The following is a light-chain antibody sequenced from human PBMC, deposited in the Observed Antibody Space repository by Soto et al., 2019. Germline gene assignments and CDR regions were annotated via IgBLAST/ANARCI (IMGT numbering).Light chain of an antibody. Sequence: DIVMTQSPLSLPVTPGEPASISCRSSQSLLHSNGYNYLDWYLQKPGQSPQLLIYLGSNRASGVPDRFSGSGSGTDFTLKISRVGAEDVGVYYCMQALQTPITFGGGTKVDIK. V-gene: IGKV2-28*01. CDR3: MQALQTPIT. CDR1: QSLLHSNGYNY. CDR2: LGS. J-gene: IGKJ4*01.